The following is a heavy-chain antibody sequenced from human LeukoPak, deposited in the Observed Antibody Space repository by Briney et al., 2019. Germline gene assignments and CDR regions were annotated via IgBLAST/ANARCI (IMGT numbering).Heavy chain of an antibody. V-gene: IGHV4-59*01. CDR3: ARVGNGHFDY. CDR2: TYYSGST. Sequence: KPSETLSLTCTVSGGSIINFYWSWIRQPPGKGLEWIGYTYYSGSTNYNPSLKSRVTISIDTSKNQFSLKLSSVTAADTAVYYCARVGNGHFDYWGQGTLVTVSS. D-gene: IGHD2-8*01. J-gene: IGHJ4*02. CDR1: GGSIINFY.